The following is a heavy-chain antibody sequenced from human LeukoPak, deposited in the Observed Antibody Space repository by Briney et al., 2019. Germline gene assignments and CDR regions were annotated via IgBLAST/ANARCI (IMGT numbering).Heavy chain of an antibody. D-gene: IGHD1-14*01. V-gene: IGHV3-7*04. J-gene: IGHJ4*02. CDR1: GFTFSRYW. CDR3: ARDDHHFDY. CDR2: IQQDGSEK. Sequence: GGSLRLSCAASGFTFSRYWMSWVRQAPGKGLEWVANIQQDGSEKYYVDSVEGRFTISRDNAKNSLYLQMNSLRAEDTAVYYCARDDHHFDYWGQGTLVTVSS.